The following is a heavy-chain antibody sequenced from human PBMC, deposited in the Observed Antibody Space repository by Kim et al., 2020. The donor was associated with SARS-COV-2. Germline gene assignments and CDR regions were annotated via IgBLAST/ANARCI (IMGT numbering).Heavy chain of an antibody. CDR1: GGSISSSSYY. Sequence: SETLSLTCTVSGGSISSSSYYWGWIRQPPGKGLEWIGSIYYSGSTYYNPSLKSRVTISVDTSKNQFSLKLSSVTAADTAVYYCARLSSGWYVHFDYWGQGTLVTVSS. CDR3: ARLSSGWYVHFDY. J-gene: IGHJ4*02. V-gene: IGHV4-39*01. D-gene: IGHD6-19*01. CDR2: IYYSGST.